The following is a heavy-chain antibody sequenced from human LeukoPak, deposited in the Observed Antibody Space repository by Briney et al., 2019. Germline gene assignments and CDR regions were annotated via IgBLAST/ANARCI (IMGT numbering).Heavy chain of an antibody. V-gene: IGHV1-8*03. Sequence: ASVKVSCKASGYTFTSYDINWVRQATGQGLEWMGWMNPNSGNTGYAQKCQGRVTITRNTSISTAYMELSSLRSEDTAVYYCASPIAVTTAFDYWGQGTLVTVSS. CDR1: GYTFTSYD. D-gene: IGHD4-17*01. CDR2: MNPNSGNT. CDR3: ASPIAVTTAFDY. J-gene: IGHJ4*02.